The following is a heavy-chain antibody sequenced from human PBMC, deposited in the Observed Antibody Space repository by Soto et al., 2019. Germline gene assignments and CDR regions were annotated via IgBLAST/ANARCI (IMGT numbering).Heavy chain of an antibody. CDR1: GYTFTGYY. J-gene: IGHJ5*02. CDR2: INPNSGGT. D-gene: IGHD3-3*01. Sequence: QVQLVQSGAEVKKPGASVKVSCKASGYTFTGYYMHWVRQAPGQGLEWMGWINPNSGGTNYAQKFQGWVTMTMDTSISTAYMELSRLRSDDTAVYYCARESHTYYDFWSGYTRNRWFDPWGQGTLVTVSS. CDR3: ARESHTYYDFWSGYTRNRWFDP. V-gene: IGHV1-2*04.